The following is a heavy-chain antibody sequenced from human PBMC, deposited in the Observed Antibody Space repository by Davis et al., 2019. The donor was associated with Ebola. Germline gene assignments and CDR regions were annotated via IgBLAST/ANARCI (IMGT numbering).Heavy chain of an antibody. CDR2: INHSGST. CDR3: ARRGYCSSSSCHSDY. D-gene: IGHD2-2*01. J-gene: IGHJ4*02. CDR1: GGSFSGYY. V-gene: IGHV4-34*01. Sequence: SETLSLTCAVYGGSFSGYYWSWIRQPPGKGLEWLGEINHSGSTNYNPSLKSRVTISVDTSKNQFSLKMSSVTAADTAVYYCARRGYCSSSSCHSDYWGQGTLVTVSS.